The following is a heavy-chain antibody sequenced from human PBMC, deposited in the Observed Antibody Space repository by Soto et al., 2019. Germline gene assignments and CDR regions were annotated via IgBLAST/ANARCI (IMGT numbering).Heavy chain of an antibody. CDR2: IYYSGST. V-gene: IGHV4-59*08. CDR3: ASRWGSAADY. Sequence: QVQLQESGPGLVKPSETLSLTCTVSGGSISSYYWSWIRQPPGKGLEWIGYIYYSGSTNYNPSLRSRVTISVATSRNQFSLMLSSVTAADAAVYYCASRWGSAADYWGQGTLVTVSS. CDR1: GGSISSYY. J-gene: IGHJ4*02. D-gene: IGHD2-15*01.